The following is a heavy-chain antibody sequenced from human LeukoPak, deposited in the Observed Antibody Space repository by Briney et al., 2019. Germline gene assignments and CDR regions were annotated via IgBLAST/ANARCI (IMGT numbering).Heavy chain of an antibody. D-gene: IGHD3-3*01. Sequence: SETLSLTCTVSGGSISSYYWSWIRQPPGKGLEWIGYIYYSGRTNYNPSLKSRITVLVDTSKNQFSLKLSSVTAADTAVYYCARAETQYYDFWSGYHNWFDPWGQGTLVTVSS. CDR1: GGSISSYY. CDR3: ARAETQYYDFWSGYHNWFDP. V-gene: IGHV4-59*01. CDR2: IYYSGRT. J-gene: IGHJ5*02.